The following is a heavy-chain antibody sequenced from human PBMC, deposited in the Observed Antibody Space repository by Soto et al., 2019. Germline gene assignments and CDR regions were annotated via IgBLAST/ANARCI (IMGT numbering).Heavy chain of an antibody. CDR3: ARDGVDTGMVYYSGMDV. V-gene: IGHV1-18*01. J-gene: IGHJ6*02. CDR1: GYTFTSYG. CDR2: ISAYNGNT. Sequence: QVQLVQSGAEVKKPGASVKVSCKASGYTFTSYGISWVRQAPGQGLEWMGWISAYNGNTNYAQKLKGRGTMTTDTSTSTSDMELRSLRPDDTAVYYCARDGVDTGMVYYSGMDVWGQGTTVTVSS. D-gene: IGHD5-18*01.